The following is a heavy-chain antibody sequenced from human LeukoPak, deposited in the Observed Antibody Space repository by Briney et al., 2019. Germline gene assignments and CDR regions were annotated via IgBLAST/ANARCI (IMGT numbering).Heavy chain of an antibody. CDR3: AKGLPRGYSYGLTY. D-gene: IGHD5-18*01. V-gene: IGHV3-9*01. CDR2: ISWNSGSI. CDR1: GFTFDDYA. Sequence: PGRSPRLSCAASGFTFDDYAMHWVRQAPGKGLEWVSGISWNSGSIGYADSVKGRFTISRDNAKNSLYLQMNSLRAEDTALYYCAKGLPRGYSYGLTYWGQGTLVTVSS. J-gene: IGHJ4*02.